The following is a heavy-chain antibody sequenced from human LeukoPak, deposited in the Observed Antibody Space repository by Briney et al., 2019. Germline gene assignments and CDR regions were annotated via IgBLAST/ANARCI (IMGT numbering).Heavy chain of an antibody. Sequence: GGSLRLSCAASGFTFSSYSMNWVRQARGKGLEWVSSISSSSSYIYYADSVKGRFTISRDNAKNSLYLQMNSPRAEDTAVYYCARDTYYYDSSGYYPPDYWGQGTLVTVSS. CDR2: ISSSSSYI. V-gene: IGHV3-21*01. J-gene: IGHJ4*02. CDR3: ARDTYYYDSSGYYPPDY. D-gene: IGHD3-22*01. CDR1: GFTFSSYS.